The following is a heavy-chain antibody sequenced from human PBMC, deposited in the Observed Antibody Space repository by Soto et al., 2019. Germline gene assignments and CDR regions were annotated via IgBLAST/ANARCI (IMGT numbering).Heavy chain of an antibody. V-gene: IGHV1-69*01. D-gene: IGHD3-3*01. CDR2: LIPIFGTA. CDR3: ARWDMNYDYAGKPDGYYYYYGMDV. J-gene: IGHJ6*02. Sequence: QVQLVQSGAELKKPGSSVKISCKASGGTFSSYAISWVRQAPAQGLEWMGGLIPIFGTANYAQKFQGRVTSTADESTSTAYMELSSVRSEDTAVYYCARWDMNYDYAGKPDGYYYYYGMDVWGQGTTVTVSS. CDR1: GGTFSSYA.